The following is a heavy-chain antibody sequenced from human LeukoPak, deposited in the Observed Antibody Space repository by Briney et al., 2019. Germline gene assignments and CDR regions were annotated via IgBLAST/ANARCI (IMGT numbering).Heavy chain of an antibody. CDR2: ISGNGGNT. CDR1: GFTFSSYA. Sequence: PGGSLRLSCAASGFTFSSYAMSWVRQAPGKGLEWVSSISGNGGNTYYADSVEGRFTISRDNSKNTLYLQMNSLRAEDTAVYYCARDQGVVVGYSYGYYRVDWGQGTLVTVSS. V-gene: IGHV3-23*01. J-gene: IGHJ4*02. CDR3: ARDQGVVVGYSYGYYRVD. D-gene: IGHD5-18*01.